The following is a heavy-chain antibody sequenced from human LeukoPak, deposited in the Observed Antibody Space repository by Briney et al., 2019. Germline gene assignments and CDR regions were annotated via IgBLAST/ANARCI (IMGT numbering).Heavy chain of an antibody. V-gene: IGHV3-66*01. CDR1: GFTVSSNY. CDR2: IYSDGST. Sequence: GSLRLSYAASGFTVSSNYMNWVRQAPGKGLEWVSVIYSDGSTYYADSVRGRFTISRGYSKNTLYLQMNSLRAEDTAVYHCARGGGVIPVAWGQGTLVTVSS. J-gene: IGHJ5*02. CDR3: ARGGGVIPVA. D-gene: IGHD3-16*01.